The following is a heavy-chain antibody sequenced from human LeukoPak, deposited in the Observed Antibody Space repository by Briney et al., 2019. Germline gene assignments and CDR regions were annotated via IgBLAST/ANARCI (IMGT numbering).Heavy chain of an antibody. CDR3: AIHTRDGYNFAY. Sequence: GGSLRLTCAASGFTVSSNYMSWVRQVQGKGLDWVSVIYSGDNTYSADSVKGRFTISADNSKNTLCLQMNTLRAEDTAVYYCAIHTRDGYNFAYWGQGTLVTVSS. V-gene: IGHV3-53*01. CDR2: IYSGDNT. J-gene: IGHJ4*02. D-gene: IGHD5-24*01. CDR1: GFTVSSNY.